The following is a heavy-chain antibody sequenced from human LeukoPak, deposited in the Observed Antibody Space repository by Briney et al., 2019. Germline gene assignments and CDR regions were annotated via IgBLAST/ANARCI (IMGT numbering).Heavy chain of an antibody. Sequence: GGSLRLSCVASGFTFSNYWMHWVRQPPGKGLVWVSRIYVDGRTTNYADSVKGRFTISRDNAKNTVYLEMNSLSVEDTATYYCIRDFRSADLWGQGTLVIVTS. CDR3: IRDFRSADL. J-gene: IGHJ5*02. CDR1: GFTFSNYW. CDR2: IYVDGRTT. V-gene: IGHV3-74*01.